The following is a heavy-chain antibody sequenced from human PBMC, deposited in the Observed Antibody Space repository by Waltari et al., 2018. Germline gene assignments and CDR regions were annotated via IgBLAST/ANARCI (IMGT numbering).Heavy chain of an antibody. J-gene: IGHJ4*02. CDR3: ARSGGYSGSLFDY. CDR2: IYYSGST. CDR1: GGAISSSSYY. Sequence: QLQLQESGTGLVKPSETLSLTCTVSGGAISSSSYYWGWIRQPPGKGLEWIGSIYYSGSTYSNPALKSRVTISVDTSKNQFSLKLSSVTAADTAVYYCARSGGYSGSLFDYWGQGTLVTVSS. V-gene: IGHV4-39*07. D-gene: IGHD1-26*01.